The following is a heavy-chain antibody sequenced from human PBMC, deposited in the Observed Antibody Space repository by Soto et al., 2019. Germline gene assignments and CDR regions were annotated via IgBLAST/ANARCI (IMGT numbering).Heavy chain of an antibody. J-gene: IGHJ4*02. V-gene: IGHV3-30*03. D-gene: IGHD2-15*01. CDR2: ISYDGSNK. Sequence: GGSLRLSCAASGFTFSSYGMHWVRQAPGKGLEWVAVISYDGSNKYYADSVKGRFSISRDNSKNTLFLQMDSLRAEDTAVYYCARGQLPAATTYFDFWGQGTLVTVSS. CDR1: GFTFSSYG. CDR3: ARGQLPAATTYFDF.